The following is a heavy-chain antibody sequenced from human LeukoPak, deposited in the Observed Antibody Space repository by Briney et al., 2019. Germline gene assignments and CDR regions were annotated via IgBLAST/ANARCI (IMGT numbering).Heavy chain of an antibody. CDR3: ARALYGGNFDP. CDR2: IYYSGST. D-gene: IGHD4-23*01. J-gene: IGHJ5*02. Sequence: SETLSLTCTVSGCSISRYYWSWIRQPPGKGLEWIGYIYYSGSTNYNPALKSRVTISVDTSKNQFSLKLSSVTAADTAVYYCARALYGGNFDPWGQGTLATVSS. V-gene: IGHV4-59*01. CDR1: GCSISRYY.